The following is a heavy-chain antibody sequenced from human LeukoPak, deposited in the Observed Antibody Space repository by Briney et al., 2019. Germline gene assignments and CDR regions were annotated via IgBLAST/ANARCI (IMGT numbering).Heavy chain of an antibody. CDR3: ARYDYGDYEDYFYYMDV. J-gene: IGHJ6*03. Sequence: GGSLRISCAASRFKFSSYSMKWVRQAPGKGLEWVSVISSGSSYIYYADSVKGRFTISRDNAKNSLYLQMDGLRAEDTAVYYCARYDYGDYEDYFYYMDVWGKGTAVSVSS. CDR2: ISSGSSYI. CDR1: RFKFSSYS. D-gene: IGHD4-17*01. V-gene: IGHV3-21*01.